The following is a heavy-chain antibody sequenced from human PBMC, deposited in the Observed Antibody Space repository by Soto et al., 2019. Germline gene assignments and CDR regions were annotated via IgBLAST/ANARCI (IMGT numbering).Heavy chain of an antibody. CDR2: ISWNSGSI. V-gene: IGHV3-9*01. J-gene: IGHJ4*02. D-gene: IGHD3-16*01. Sequence: SGGSLRLSCAASGFTFDDYAMHWVRQAPGKGLEWVSGISWNSGSIGYADSVKGRFTISRDNAKNSLYLQMNSLRAEDTALYYCATSNDYPLAPDYWGQGTLVTVSS. CDR1: GFTFDDYA. CDR3: ATSNDYPLAPDY.